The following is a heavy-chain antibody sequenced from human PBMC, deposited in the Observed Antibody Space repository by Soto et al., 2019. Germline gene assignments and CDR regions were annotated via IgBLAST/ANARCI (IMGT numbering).Heavy chain of an antibody. CDR1: GFTFTDHA. Sequence: EVQLLESGGGLVLPGGSLRLSCAVSGFTFTDHAMTWVRQAPGKGLEWVSTTSNNGDRTFYADSVKGRFTVSTDRTNNTLYLQMNSLRADDTAVYFCARPPLYSNRGYFDSWGQGTLVTVSS. CDR3: ARPPLYSNRGYFDS. V-gene: IGHV3-23*01. D-gene: IGHD6-13*01. CDR2: TSNNGDRT. J-gene: IGHJ4*02.